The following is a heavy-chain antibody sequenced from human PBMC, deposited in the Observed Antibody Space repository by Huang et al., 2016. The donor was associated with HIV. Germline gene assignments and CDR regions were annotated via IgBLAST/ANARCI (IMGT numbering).Heavy chain of an antibody. CDR3: AKESRWFSDFDH. Sequence: QVHLVESGGGVVQPGGSLSLSCAASGLKLSGFGMHWVRQAPGKGLELVAVISYDGRSQFYTDSVKGRFTISRDNSDNTLSLQMKGLRPDDTAVYYCAKESRWFSDFDHGGQGVLVSVSS. V-gene: IGHV3-30*18. J-gene: IGHJ4*02. D-gene: IGHD2-15*01. CDR1: GLKLSGFG. CDR2: ISYDGRSQ.